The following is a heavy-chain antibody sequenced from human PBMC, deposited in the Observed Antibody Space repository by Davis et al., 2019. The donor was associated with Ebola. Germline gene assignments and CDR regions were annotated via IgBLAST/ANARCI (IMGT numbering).Heavy chain of an antibody. V-gene: IGHV1-69*02. J-gene: IGHJ3*02. CDR3: ARSSRFLEWLGVFDI. CDR1: GYTFTGYY. Sequence: SVKVSCKASGYTFTGYYIHWVRQAPGQGLEWMGRIIPILGIANYAQKFQGRVTITADKSTSTAYMELSSLRSEDTAVYYCARSSRFLEWLGVFDIWGQGTMVTVSS. D-gene: IGHD3-3*01. CDR2: IIPILGIA.